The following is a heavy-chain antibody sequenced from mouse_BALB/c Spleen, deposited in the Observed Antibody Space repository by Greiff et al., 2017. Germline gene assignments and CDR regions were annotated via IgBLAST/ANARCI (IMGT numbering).Heavy chain of an antibody. J-gene: IGHJ2*01. CDR3: ARNHYRYDVGDY. CDR2: IWSGGST. CDR1: GFSLTSYG. Sequence: VKLKQSGPGLVQPSQSLSLTCTVSGFSLTSYGVHWVRQSPGKGLEWLGVIWSGGSTDYNAAFISRLSISKDNSKSQVFFKMNSLQANDTAIDYCARNHYRYDVGDYWGQGTTRTVAS. V-gene: IGHV2-2*02. D-gene: IGHD2-14*01.